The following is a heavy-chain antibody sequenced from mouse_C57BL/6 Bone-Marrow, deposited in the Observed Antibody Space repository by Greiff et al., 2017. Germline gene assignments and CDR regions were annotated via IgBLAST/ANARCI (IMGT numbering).Heavy chain of an antibody. Sequence: VQLQQPGAELVKPGASVKLSCKASGYTFTSYWMQWVKQRPGQGLEWIGEIDPSDSYTNYNQKFKGKATLTVDTSSSTAYMQLSSLTSEDSAVYYCARGNWGFYAMDYWGQGTSVTVSS. D-gene: IGHD4-1*01. CDR1: GYTFTSYW. CDR2: IDPSDSYT. V-gene: IGHV1-50*01. J-gene: IGHJ4*01. CDR3: ARGNWGFYAMDY.